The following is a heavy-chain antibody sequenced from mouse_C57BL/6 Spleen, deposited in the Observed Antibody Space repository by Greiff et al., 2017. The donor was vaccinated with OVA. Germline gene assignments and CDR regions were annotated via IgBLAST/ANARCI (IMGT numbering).Heavy chain of an antibody. J-gene: IGHJ1*03. CDR2: INPSTGGT. V-gene: IGHV1-42*01. CDR3: ASPPTGTDWYFDV. D-gene: IGHD4-1*02. Sequence: VQLQQSGPELVKPGASVKISCKASGYSFTGYYMNWVKQSPEKSLEWIGEINPSTGGTTYNQKFKAKATLTVDKSSSTAYMQLKSLTSEDSAVYYCASPPTGTDWYFDVWGTGTTVTVSS. CDR1: GYSFTGYY.